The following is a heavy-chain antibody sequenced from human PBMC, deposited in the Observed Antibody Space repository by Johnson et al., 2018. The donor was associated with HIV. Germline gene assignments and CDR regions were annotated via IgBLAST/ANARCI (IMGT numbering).Heavy chain of an antibody. V-gene: IGHV3-74*01. CDR3: VRDPGWGALDI. D-gene: IGHD1-26*01. J-gene: IGHJ3*02. Sequence: VQLVESGGGLVQPGGSLRLSCAASGFTFSSYWMHWVRQAPGKGLVWVSRIISDGSCTVSADSVKGRFTISRDNAENTLFLQIHILRAEDTAVYYCVRDPGWGALDIWGHGTMVTVSS. CDR1: GFTFSSYW. CDR2: IISDGSCT.